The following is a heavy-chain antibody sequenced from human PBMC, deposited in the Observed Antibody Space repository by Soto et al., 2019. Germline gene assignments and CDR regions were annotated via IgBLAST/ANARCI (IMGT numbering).Heavy chain of an antibody. CDR1: GYTFTSYY. Sequence: QVQLVQSGAEVKKPGASVKVSCKASGYTFTSYYMHWVRQAPGQGLEWMGIINPSGGSTSYAQKVQGRVTMTRDTSTSTVYMELGSLISEDTAVYYCARDDNVYYYFGMDVWGQGTTVTVSS. CDR2: INPSGGST. J-gene: IGHJ6*02. D-gene: IGHD2-8*01. V-gene: IGHV1-46*01. CDR3: ARDDNVYYYFGMDV.